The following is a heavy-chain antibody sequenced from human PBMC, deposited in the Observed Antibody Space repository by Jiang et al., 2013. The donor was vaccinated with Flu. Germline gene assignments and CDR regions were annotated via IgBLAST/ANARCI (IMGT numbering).Heavy chain of an antibody. V-gene: IGHV4-31*03. CDR1: GDSISSSGYF. Sequence: PGLVKPSQTLSLTCTVSGDSISSSGYFWGWIRQRPGKGLEWIGYRYYSGSTYYNLSLKSRLTISVDGSKNQFSLRLSSVTAADTAVYYCARSNSGGSWYEGFYYYGLDVWGQGTTVTVSS. CDR2: RYYSGST. CDR3: ARSNSGGSWYEGFYYYGLDV. J-gene: IGHJ6*02. D-gene: IGHD2-15*01.